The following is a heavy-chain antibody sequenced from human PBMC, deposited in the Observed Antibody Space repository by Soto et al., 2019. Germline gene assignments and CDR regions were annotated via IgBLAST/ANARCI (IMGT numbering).Heavy chain of an antibody. CDR2: ISYDGSNK. CDR1: GFTFSSYA. J-gene: IGHJ4*02. V-gene: IGHV3-30-3*01. D-gene: IGHD7-27*01. CDR3: AVLGIFDY. Sequence: GGSLRLSCAASGFTFSSYAMHWVRQAPGKGLEWVAVISYDGSNKYYADSVKGRFTISRENSKNTLYLQMNSLRAEDTSVYYCAVLGIFDYWGQGTLVTVSS.